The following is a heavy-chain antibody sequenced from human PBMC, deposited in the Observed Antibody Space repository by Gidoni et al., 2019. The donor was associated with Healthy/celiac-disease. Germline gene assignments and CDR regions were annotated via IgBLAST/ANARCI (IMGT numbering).Heavy chain of an antibody. J-gene: IGHJ4*02. CDR3: ARGPSGYYIDY. D-gene: IGHD3-22*01. CDR2: IIPMFGTT. V-gene: IGHV1-69*01. CDR1: GGTFKTSA. Sequence: QVQLVQSGAEVKKPGSSVKVSCKASGGTFKTSAISWVRQAPGQGLEWMGGIIPMFGTTNYAQKLQGRVTITADESTSTAYMELSSLRSEDTAVYYCARGPSGYYIDYWGQGTLVTVSS.